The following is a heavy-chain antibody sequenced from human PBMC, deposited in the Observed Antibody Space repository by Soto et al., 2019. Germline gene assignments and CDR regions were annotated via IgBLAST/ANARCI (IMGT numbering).Heavy chain of an antibody. D-gene: IGHD2-2*01. Sequence: SETLSLTCTVSGGSISSGDYYWSWIRQPPGKGLEWIGYIYYSGSTYYNPSLKSRVNISVDTSKNQFSLKLSSVTAADKAVYYCARVLVPAAIWFDPWGQGTLVTVS. V-gene: IGHV4-30-4*01. CDR3: ARVLVPAAIWFDP. CDR2: IYYSGST. J-gene: IGHJ5*02. CDR1: GGSISSGDYY.